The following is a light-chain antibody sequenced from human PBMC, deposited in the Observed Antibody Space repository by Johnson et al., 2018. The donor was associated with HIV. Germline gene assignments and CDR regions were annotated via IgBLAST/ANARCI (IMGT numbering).Light chain of an antibody. J-gene: IGLJ1*01. V-gene: IGLV1-51*01. CDR1: SSNIGNNY. Sequence: QLVLTQPPSVSAAPGQKVTISCSGSSSNIGNNYVSWYQQFPGTAPKLLIYDSYTRPSGIPDRFSGSKSGTSATLGITGLQTGDEADYYCGTWDSSLSAYVFGTGTKVTVL. CDR2: DSY. CDR3: GTWDSSLSAYV.